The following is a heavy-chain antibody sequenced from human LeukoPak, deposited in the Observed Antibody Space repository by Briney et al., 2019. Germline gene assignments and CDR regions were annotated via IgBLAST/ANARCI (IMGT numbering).Heavy chain of an antibody. V-gene: IGHV3-49*03. CDR1: GFTFGDYA. CDR2: IRSKAYGGTT. D-gene: IGHD3-22*01. CDR3: TRPKTYYYDSSGYLGDY. J-gene: IGHJ4*02. Sequence: GRSLRLSCTASGFTFGDYAMSWFRQAPGKGLEWVGFIRSKAYGGTTEYAASVKGRFTISRDDSKSIAYLQMNSLKTEDTAVYYCTRPKTYYYDSSGYLGDYWGQGTLITVSS.